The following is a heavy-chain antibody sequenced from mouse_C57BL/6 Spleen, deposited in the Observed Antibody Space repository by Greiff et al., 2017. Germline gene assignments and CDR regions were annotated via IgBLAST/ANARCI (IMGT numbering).Heavy chain of an antibody. D-gene: IGHD2-3*01. CDR3: ARSRDDYWYFEV. V-gene: IGHV1-18*01. CDR1: GYTFTDYN. Sequence: EVQLQQSGPELVKPGASVKIPCKASGYTFTDYNMDWVKQSHGKSLEWIGDINPNNGGTIYNQKFKGKATLTVDKSSSTAYMELRSLTSEDTAVYYCARSRDDYWYFEVWGTGTTVTVSS. CDR2: INPNNGGT. J-gene: IGHJ1*03.